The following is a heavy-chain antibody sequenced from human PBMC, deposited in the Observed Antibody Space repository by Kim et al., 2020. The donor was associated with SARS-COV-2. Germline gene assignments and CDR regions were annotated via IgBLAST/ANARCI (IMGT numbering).Heavy chain of an antibody. CDR2: IYPGDSDT. CDR3: VLVRGVITGSFRGMDV. Sequence: GESLKISCKGSGYSFTSYWIGWVRQMPGKGLEWMGIIYPGDSDTRYSPSFQGQVTISADKSTSTAYLQWSSLKASDTAMYYCVLVRGVITGSFRGMDVWGQGTTVTVSS. CDR1: GYSFTSYW. D-gene: IGHD3-10*01. J-gene: IGHJ6*02. V-gene: IGHV5-51*01.